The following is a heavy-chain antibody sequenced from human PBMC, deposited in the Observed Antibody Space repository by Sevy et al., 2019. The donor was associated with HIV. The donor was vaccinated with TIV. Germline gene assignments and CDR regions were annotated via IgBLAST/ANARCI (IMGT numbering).Heavy chain of an antibody. Sequence: GGSLRLSCAASGFTFSRFGMNWVRQAPGKGLEWVARISSDGNDYAESVKGRFTISRDNSMNTLHLQMNSLKTEDTAIYYCAKGIDHVDYWGHGTLVTVSS. J-gene: IGHJ4*01. CDR3: AKGIDHVDY. CDR1: GFTFSRFG. CDR2: ISSDGN. D-gene: IGHD2-21*01. V-gene: IGHV3-30*18.